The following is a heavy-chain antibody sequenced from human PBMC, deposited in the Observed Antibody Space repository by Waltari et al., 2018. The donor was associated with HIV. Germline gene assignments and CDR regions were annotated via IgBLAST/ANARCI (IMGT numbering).Heavy chain of an antibody. D-gene: IGHD2-21*01. Sequence: EVQLVESGGGLVQRGGYLRLSCAAAGFTLGTYSMNWVRQAPGKGLEWVSYISSSSTTIYYADSVKGRFTISRDNAKNLLYLQMNSLRAEDTAVYYCARDKAVIQPDAFDIWGQGTMVTVSS. J-gene: IGHJ3*02. CDR3: ARDKAVIQPDAFDI. V-gene: IGHV3-48*04. CDR1: GFTLGTYS. CDR2: ISSSSTTI.